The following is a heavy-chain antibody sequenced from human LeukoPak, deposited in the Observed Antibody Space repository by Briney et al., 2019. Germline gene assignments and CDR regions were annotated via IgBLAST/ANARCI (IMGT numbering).Heavy chain of an antibody. CDR1: GFTFSSYA. CDR2: ISYDGSNK. V-gene: IGHV3-30-3*01. Sequence: PGGSLRLSCAASGFTFSSYAMHWVRQAPGKGLEWVAVISYDGSNKYYADSVKGRFTISRDNSKNTLYLQMNSLRAEDTAVYYCARAAMAPSYYYGMDVWGQGTTVTVSS. J-gene: IGHJ6*02. D-gene: IGHD2-2*01. CDR3: ARAAMAPSYYYGMDV.